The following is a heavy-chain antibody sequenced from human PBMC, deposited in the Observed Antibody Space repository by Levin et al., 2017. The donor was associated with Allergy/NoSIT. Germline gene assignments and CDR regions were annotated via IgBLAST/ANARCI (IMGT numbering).Heavy chain of an antibody. D-gene: IGHD6-19*01. CDR3: AKDRDSSGWQDLEYFQH. CDR2: ISGSGGST. Sequence: GESLKISCAASGFTFSSYAMSWVRQAPGKGLEWVSAISGSGGSTYYADSVKGRFTISRDNSKNTLYLQMNSLRAEDTAVYYCAKDRDSSGWQDLEYFQHWGQGTLVTVSS. J-gene: IGHJ1*01. V-gene: IGHV3-23*01. CDR1: GFTFSSYA.